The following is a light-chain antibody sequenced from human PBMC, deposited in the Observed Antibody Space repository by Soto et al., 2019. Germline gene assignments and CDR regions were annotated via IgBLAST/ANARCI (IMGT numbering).Light chain of an antibody. CDR3: QQSYSTPPIT. V-gene: IGKV1-39*01. CDR1: QSISSF. CDR2: TTS. Sequence: DIQMTQSPSSLSASVGDRVTITCRTSQSISSFLNSYQHKPGNAPKLLIYTTSTLLSGVTSSFRGSGSGKHFTLTITNVQPEDFATYYCQQSYSTPPITFGQRTRLDIK. J-gene: IGKJ5*01.